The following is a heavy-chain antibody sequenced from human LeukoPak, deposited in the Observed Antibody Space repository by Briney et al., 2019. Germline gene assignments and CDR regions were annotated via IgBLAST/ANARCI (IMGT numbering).Heavy chain of an antibody. CDR3: AKDRYGDYRDAFDI. Sequence: AESLRLAWAASGFTFSSYSMSWVRQAPGKGLEWVSAISGSGGSTYYADSVKGRFTISRDNSKNTLYLQMNSLRAEDTAVYYCAKDRYGDYRDAFDIWGQGTMVTVSS. D-gene: IGHD4-17*01. V-gene: IGHV3-23*01. J-gene: IGHJ3*02. CDR1: GFTFSSYS. CDR2: ISGSGGST.